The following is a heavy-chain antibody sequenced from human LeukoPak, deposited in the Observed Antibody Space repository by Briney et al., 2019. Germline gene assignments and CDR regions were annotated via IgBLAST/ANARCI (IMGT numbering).Heavy chain of an antibody. CDR2: INHSGST. Sequence: SETLSLTCAVYGGSFSGYYWSWIRQPPGKGLEWIGEINHSGSTNYNPSLKSRVTMSVDTSKNQFSLKLSSVTAADTAVYYCARGRYCSADICSGGDAFDNWGQGTMVSVSS. J-gene: IGHJ3*02. D-gene: IGHD2-15*01. CDR3: ARGRYCSADICSGGDAFDN. CDR1: GGSFSGYY. V-gene: IGHV4-34*01.